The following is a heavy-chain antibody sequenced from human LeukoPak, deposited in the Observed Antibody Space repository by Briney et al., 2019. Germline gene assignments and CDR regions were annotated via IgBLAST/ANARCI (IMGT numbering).Heavy chain of an antibody. V-gene: IGHV3-7*01. CDR2: INQDASEI. CDR3: ATDRDNSDWQKRFDS. CDR1: GFTFSSYW. D-gene: IGHD2-21*02. Sequence: GGSLRLSCAASGFTFSSYWMTWARQAPGKGLEWVGNINQDASEINYVDSVRGRFTISRDNAKNSLHLQMNSLRAEDTAVYYCATDRDNSDWQKRFDSWGQGTLVTVSS. J-gene: IGHJ4*02.